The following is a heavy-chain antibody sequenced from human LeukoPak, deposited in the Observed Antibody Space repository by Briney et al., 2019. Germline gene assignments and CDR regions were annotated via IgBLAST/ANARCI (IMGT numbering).Heavy chain of an antibody. D-gene: IGHD6-6*01. CDR2: ISGSGSST. J-gene: IGHJ4*02. Sequence: PGGSLRLSCAASGFTFNNYAMTWVRQAPGKGLEWVSAISGSGSSTYYADSVKGRFTISRDNSKNSLYLQMDSLRADDTAVYYCAKLAIRLAARPNFDYWGLGTLVAVSS. CDR1: GFTFNNYA. CDR3: AKLAIRLAARPNFDY. V-gene: IGHV3-23*01.